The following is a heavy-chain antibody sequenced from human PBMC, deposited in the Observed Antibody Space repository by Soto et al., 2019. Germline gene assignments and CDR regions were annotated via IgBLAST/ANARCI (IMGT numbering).Heavy chain of an antibody. CDR3: ARGRLLIQNWFDPREH. Sequence: ASVNVSCKASGYTFTTYYIHWVRQAPGQGLEWVGWINPNNGGTNSAQKFQGRVNMTRDTSTNTAYMELSSLRSDDTAIYFCARGRLLIQNWFDPREHWGQGNKVIVSS. D-gene: IGHD3-10*01. V-gene: IGHV1-2*02. CDR1: GYTFTTYY. J-gene: IGHJ4*01. CDR2: INPNNGGT.